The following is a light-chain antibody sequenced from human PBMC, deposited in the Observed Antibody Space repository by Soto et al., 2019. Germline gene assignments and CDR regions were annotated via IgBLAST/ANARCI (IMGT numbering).Light chain of an antibody. CDR3: QQYNNWPPMYT. CDR2: GAS. V-gene: IGKV3-15*01. J-gene: IGKJ2*01. CDR1: QSVSSN. Sequence: EIVMTQSPATLSVSPGERATLSCRASQSVSSNLAWYQQKPGQAPRLLIYGASTRATTIPARFSGSGSGTEFTLTLSSLQSEDFAVYYCQQYNNWPPMYTFGQGTKLEIK.